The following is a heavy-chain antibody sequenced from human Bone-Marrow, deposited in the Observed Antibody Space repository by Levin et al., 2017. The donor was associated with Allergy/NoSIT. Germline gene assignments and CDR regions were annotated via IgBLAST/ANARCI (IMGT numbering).Heavy chain of an antibody. CDR3: ARDPRKVRYSSSWYELGAYFQH. Sequence: LSLTCAASGFTFSDYYMSWIRQAPGKGLEWVSYISSSGSTIYYADSVKGRFTISRDNAKNSLYLQMNSLRAEDTAVYYCARDPRKVRYSSSWYELGAYFQHWGQGTLVTVSS. CDR1: GFTFSDYY. J-gene: IGHJ1*01. D-gene: IGHD6-13*01. CDR2: ISSSGSTI. V-gene: IGHV3-11*01.